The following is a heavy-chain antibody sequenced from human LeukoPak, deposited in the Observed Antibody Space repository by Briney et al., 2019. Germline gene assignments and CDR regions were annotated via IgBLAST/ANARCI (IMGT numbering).Heavy chain of an antibody. CDR3: ARLPFSSSSGPFNS. CDR2: IKQDGSGE. J-gene: IGHJ4*02. CDR1: GFTFSSYW. Sequence: GGSLRLSCATSGFTFSSYWMSWVRQAPGKGLEWVANIKQDGSGEYYVDSVRGRFTISRDNAKNSLHLQMNYLRAEDTALYYCARLPFSSSSGPFNSWGQGTLVTVSS. V-gene: IGHV3-7*01. D-gene: IGHD6-6*01.